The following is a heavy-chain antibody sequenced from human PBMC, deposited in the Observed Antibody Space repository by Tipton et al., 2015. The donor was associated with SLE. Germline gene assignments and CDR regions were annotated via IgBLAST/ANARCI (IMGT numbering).Heavy chain of an antibody. V-gene: IGHV1-18*04. CDR2: ISAYNGNT. CDR3: AMALAGTLFFDY. CDR1: GYTFSSNY. Sequence: QVQLVQSGAEVKKPGASVKVSCTASGYTFSSNYIHWVRQAPGQGLEWMGWISAYNGNTNYAQKLQGRVTMTTDTSTSTAYMELRSLRSEDTAVHYCAMALAGTLFFDYWGQGALVTVSS. J-gene: IGHJ4*02. D-gene: IGHD1/OR15-1a*01.